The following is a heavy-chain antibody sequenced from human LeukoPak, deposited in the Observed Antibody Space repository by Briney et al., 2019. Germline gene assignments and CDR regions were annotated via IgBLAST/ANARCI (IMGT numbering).Heavy chain of an antibody. J-gene: IGHJ4*02. V-gene: IGHV4-59*01. CDR1: GGSISSYY. D-gene: IGHD4-11*01. CDR2: IYYSGST. Sequence: SETLSLTCTVSGGSISSYYWSWIRQPPGKGLEWVGYIYYSGSTKYNPSLKSRVTISVDTSKNQFSLKLSSVTAADTAVYYCARGGRATVITYWGQGTLVTVSS. CDR3: ARGGRATVITY.